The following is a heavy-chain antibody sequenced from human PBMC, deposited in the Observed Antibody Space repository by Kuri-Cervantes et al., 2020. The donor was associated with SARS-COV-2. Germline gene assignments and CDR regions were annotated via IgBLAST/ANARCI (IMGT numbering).Heavy chain of an antibody. V-gene: IGHV1-69*06. CDR3: ARGEQQLVPGLFGP. CDR1: GGTFSSYA. J-gene: IGHJ5*02. D-gene: IGHD6-13*01. CDR2: IIPIFGTA. Sequence: SVKVSCKASGGTFSSYAISWVRQAPGQGLEWMGGIIPIFGTANYAQKFQGRVTITADKSTSTAYMELSSLRSEDTAVYYCARGEQQLVPGLFGPWGQGTLVTVSS.